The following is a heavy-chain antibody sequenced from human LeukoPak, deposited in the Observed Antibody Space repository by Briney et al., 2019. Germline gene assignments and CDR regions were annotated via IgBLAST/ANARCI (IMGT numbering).Heavy chain of an antibody. CDR2: VSWDGGSR. CDR1: GFTFDDYA. D-gene: IGHD3-3*01. CDR3: AKDRGIKGFLEWLLDR. V-gene: IGHV3-43D*04. Sequence: PGGSLRLSCAASGFTFDDYAMHWVRQAPGKGLEWVSLVSWDGGSRYYADSVKGRFTISRDNSKNSLYLQMNSLRAEDTALYYCAKDRGIKGFLEWLLDRWGQGTLVTVSS. J-gene: IGHJ5*02.